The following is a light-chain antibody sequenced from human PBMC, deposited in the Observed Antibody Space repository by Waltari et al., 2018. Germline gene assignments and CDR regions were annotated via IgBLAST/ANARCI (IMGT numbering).Light chain of an antibody. CDR3: ATWDGSLNGPYV. CDR1: SSNIGTNT. CDR2: NTS. V-gene: IGLV1-44*01. Sequence: VLTQPPSASGTPGQRFTISCSGSSSNIGTNTVTWYQQPPGTAPKLLMYNTSQRPSGVPDRFSDSTSGTSTSRAISGLQSEDEADYYCATWDGSLNGPYVFGTGTKVTVL. J-gene: IGLJ1*01.